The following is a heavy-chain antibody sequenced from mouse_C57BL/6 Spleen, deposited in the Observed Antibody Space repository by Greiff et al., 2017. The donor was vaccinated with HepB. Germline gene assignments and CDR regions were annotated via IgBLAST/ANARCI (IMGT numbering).Heavy chain of an antibody. CDR2: IDPSDSET. D-gene: IGHD1-1*01. J-gene: IGHJ1*03. Sequence: QVQLQQPGAELVRPGSSVKLSCKASGYTFTSYWMHWVKQRPIQGLEWIGNIDPSDSETHYNPKFKDKATLTVDKSSSTAYMQLSSLTSEDSAVYYCARGFITTVVAKDYWYFDVWGTGTTVTVSS. V-gene: IGHV1-52*01. CDR3: ARGFITTVVAKDYWYFDV. CDR1: GYTFTSYW.